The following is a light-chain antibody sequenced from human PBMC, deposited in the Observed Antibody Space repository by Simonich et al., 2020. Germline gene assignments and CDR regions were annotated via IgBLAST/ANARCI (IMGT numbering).Light chain of an antibody. V-gene: IGKV3-20*01. CDR2: GAS. CDR1: QSVSSSY. Sequence: EIVLTQSPGTLSLSPGERATLSCRASQSVSSSYLAWYQQKPGHAPRLLIYGASSRATGNPDRFSGSGSGTDFTLTISRPEPEDFAVYYCQQYGSSPQTFGQGTKVEIK. CDR3: QQYGSSPQT. J-gene: IGKJ1*01.